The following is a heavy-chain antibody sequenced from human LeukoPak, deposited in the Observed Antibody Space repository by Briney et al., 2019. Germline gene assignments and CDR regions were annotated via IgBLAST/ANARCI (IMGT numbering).Heavy chain of an antibody. CDR1: GYTFSSSA. V-gene: IGHV3-23*01. J-gene: IGHJ4*02. D-gene: IGHD3-22*01. CDR3: AKGNYYDSSGYSLDY. CDR2: ISGSGGST. Sequence: PGGSLRLSCAASGYTFSSSAMSWVRQAPGKGLERVSAISGSGGSTYYADSVKGRFTISRDNSKNTLYLQMNSLRAEDTAVYYCAKGNYYDSSGYSLDYWGQGTLVTVSS.